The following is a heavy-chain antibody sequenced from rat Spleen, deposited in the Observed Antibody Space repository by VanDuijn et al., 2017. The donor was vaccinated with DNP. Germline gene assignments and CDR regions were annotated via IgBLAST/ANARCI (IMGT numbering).Heavy chain of an antibody. V-gene: IGHV5-7*01. D-gene: IGHD1-12*01. Sequence: EVQLVESGGGLVQPGRSLKLSCAASGFTFSDYNMAWVRQAPKKGLEWVATISYDGSSTYHRDSVKGRFTISRDDTQNMLYLQMNTLTAEDTATYYCARWITKAHLDYWGQGVMVTVSS. CDR3: ARWITKAHLDY. CDR2: ISYDGSST. CDR1: GFTFSDYN. J-gene: IGHJ2*01.